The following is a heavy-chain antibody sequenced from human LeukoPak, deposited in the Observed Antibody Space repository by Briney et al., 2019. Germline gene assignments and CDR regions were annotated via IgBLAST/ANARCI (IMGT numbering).Heavy chain of an antibody. D-gene: IGHD3-10*01. J-gene: IGHJ3*02. CDR3: AKGVGYYGSGSRLRFGAFDI. CDR1: GLTFRNYG. CDR2: IYYDGSNK. V-gene: IGHV3-30*18. Sequence: PGRSLRLSCAASGLTFRNYGMHWVRQAPGKGLEWVAVIYYDGSNKYYADSVKGRFTISRDNSKNTLYLQMNSLRAEDTAVYYCAKGVGYYGSGSRLRFGAFDIWGQGTMVTVPS.